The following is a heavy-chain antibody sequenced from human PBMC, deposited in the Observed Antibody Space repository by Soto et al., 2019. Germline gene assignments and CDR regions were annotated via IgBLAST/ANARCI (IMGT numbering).Heavy chain of an antibody. CDR1: GGSISSSSYY. CDR2: IYYSGST. J-gene: IGHJ4*02. D-gene: IGHD3-3*01. CDR3: ARHVNDFWSGYQGYFDY. Sequence: QLQLQESGPGLVKPSETLSLTCTVSGGSISSSSYYWGWIRQPPGKGLEWIGSIYYSGSTYYNPSLNSRVTISVDTSKNQFSLKLSSVTAADTAVYYCARHVNDFWSGYQGYFDYWGQGTLVTVSS. V-gene: IGHV4-39*01.